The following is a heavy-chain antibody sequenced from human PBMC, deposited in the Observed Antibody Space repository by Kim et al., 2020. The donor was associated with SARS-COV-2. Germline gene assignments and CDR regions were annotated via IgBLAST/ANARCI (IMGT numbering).Heavy chain of an antibody. CDR2: IYHSGST. J-gene: IGHJ4*02. CDR3: ARDGGDYGGNFWVFD. V-gene: IGHV4-38-2*02. D-gene: IGHD4-17*01. Sequence: SETLSLTCTVSGYSISSGYYWGWIRQPPGKGLEWIGSIYHSGSTYYNPSLKSRVTISVDTSKNQFSLKLSSVTAADTAVYYCARDGGDYGGNFWVFDWGQGTLVTVSS. CDR1: GYSISSGYY.